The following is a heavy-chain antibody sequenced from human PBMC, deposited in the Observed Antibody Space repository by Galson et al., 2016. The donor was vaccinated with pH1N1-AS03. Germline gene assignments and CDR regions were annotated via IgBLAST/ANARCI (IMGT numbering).Heavy chain of an antibody. CDR3: ARDPRGPGRGPTCPTAYYFGMDV. J-gene: IGHJ6*02. CDR2: INTDSGVT. Sequence: SVKVSCKASGYIFTGFYVHWVRQAPGQGLEWMGWINTDSGVTNYAQKFQAWVTMTRDTSSSTAYLELTWLKSDDTAVYYCARDPRGPGRGPTCPTAYYFGMDVWGQGTTVIVSS. CDR1: GYIFTGFY. V-gene: IGHV1-2*04. D-gene: IGHD5-24*01.